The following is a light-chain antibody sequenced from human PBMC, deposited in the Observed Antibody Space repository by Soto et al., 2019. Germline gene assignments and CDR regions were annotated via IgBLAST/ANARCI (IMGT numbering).Light chain of an antibody. Sequence: ESVLTQSPATLSLSPGERATLSCRTSQGISKYLVWDQQKPGQAPRLLIYDASNRATGIPARFSGSGSGTEFTLTISSLQSEDFAVYYCQQYKNWPLFGQGTRLEIK. V-gene: IGKV3D-15*01. J-gene: IGKJ5*01. CDR3: QQYKNWPL. CDR1: QGISKY. CDR2: DAS.